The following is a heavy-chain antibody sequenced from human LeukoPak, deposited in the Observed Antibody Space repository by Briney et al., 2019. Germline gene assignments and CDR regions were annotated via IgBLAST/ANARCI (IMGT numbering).Heavy chain of an antibody. Sequence: ASVKVSCKASGYTFTSYVMHWVRQAPGQRLEWMGWINAGNGKTEYSQKFQGRVTISRDTSASTAYMELSSLRSEDTAMYYCARGLYDSSGYYFNHFDYWGQGTLVTVSS. CDR1: GYTFTSYV. J-gene: IGHJ4*02. V-gene: IGHV1-3*01. CDR2: INAGNGKT. D-gene: IGHD3-22*01. CDR3: ARGLYDSSGYYFNHFDY.